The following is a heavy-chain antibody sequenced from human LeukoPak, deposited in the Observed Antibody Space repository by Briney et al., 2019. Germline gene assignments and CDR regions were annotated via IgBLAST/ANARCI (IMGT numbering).Heavy chain of an antibody. V-gene: IGHV6-1*01. D-gene: IGHD6-19*01. CDR1: GDSFSSNSAA. J-gene: IGHJ3*02. CDR2: TYYRSKWYN. Sequence: SQTPSLTCALSGDSFSSNSAAWNWIRQSPSRGLEWLGRTYYRSKWYNDYAVSVKSRITINPDTSKNQFSLQLNSVTPEDTAVYYCARDPIPGIAVAGTKNDAFDIWGQGAMVTVSS. CDR3: ARDPIPGIAVAGTKNDAFDI.